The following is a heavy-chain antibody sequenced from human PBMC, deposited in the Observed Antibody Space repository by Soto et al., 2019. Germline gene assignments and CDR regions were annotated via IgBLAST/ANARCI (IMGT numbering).Heavy chain of an antibody. CDR3: ARTVAATPLIFDC. V-gene: IGHV2-5*02. CDR2: IYWDDGK. D-gene: IGHD2-15*01. Sequence: QITLKESXPTLVKPTQTLTLTCTFSGFSLSTSGVGVAWIRQPPGKALEWLALIYWDDGKRYRPSLKSRLTITKDTSKNQVVLTMTDVDPVDTATYSCARTVAATPLIFDCWGQGTLVTVSS. J-gene: IGHJ4*02. CDR1: GFSLSTSGVG.